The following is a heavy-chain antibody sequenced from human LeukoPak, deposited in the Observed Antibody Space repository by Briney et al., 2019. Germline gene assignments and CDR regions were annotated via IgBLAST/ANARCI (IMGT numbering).Heavy chain of an antibody. CDR2: IIPIFGTA. D-gene: IGHD1-26*01. V-gene: IGHV1-69*05. J-gene: IGHJ4*02. CDR3: AGGEVGAPPGY. CDR1: GGTFSSYA. Sequence: SVKVACKASGGTFSSYAISWVRQAPGQGLEWMGGIIPIFGTANYAQKFQGRVTITTDESTSTAYMELSSLRSEDTAVYYCAGGEVGAPPGYWGQGTLVTVSS.